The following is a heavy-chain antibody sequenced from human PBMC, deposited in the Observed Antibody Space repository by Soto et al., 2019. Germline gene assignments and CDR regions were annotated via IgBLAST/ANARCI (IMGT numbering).Heavy chain of an antibody. V-gene: IGHV3-74*01. D-gene: IGHD3-10*01. CDR3: ASGDRGAFDL. CDR1: GFTFSYYW. Sequence: EVQLLESGGGLVQPGESLRLSCAASGFTFSYYWMHWVRQAPGMGLVWVSRIHSDGSSTTYADSVKGRFTISRDNDRNTLYLQMNSLRAEDTAVYYCASGDRGAFDLWGQGTVLTVSS. J-gene: IGHJ3*01. CDR2: IHSDGSST.